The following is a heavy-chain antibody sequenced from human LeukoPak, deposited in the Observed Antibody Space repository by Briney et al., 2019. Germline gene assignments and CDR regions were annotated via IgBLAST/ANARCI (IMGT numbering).Heavy chain of an antibody. CDR2: INPNSGDT. J-gene: IGHJ4*02. CDR3: ARGGGTSGFDY. Sequence: ASVKVSCEASGYIFTGQYLHWVRQAPGQGLEWMGWINPNSGDTNYAQKFQGRVTMTTDTSISTAYMELSRLRSDDTAVYYCARGGGTSGFDYWGQGTLVTVSS. D-gene: IGHD4-23*01. CDR1: GYIFTGQY. V-gene: IGHV1-2*02.